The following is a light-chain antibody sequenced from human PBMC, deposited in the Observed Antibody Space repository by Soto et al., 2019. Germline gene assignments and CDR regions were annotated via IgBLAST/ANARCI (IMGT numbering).Light chain of an antibody. CDR3: LTYNSGLWT. CDR1: RGITNH. J-gene: IGKJ1*01. Sequence: DIQMTQSPSSLSASVGDRVTFTCRASRGITNHLAWYQQKPGKVPKLLIYAASTLQSGVPSRFSGSGSGTDFTRTISSLQPEDVATYFCLTYNSGLWTFGQGTKVESK. CDR2: AAS. V-gene: IGKV1-27*01.